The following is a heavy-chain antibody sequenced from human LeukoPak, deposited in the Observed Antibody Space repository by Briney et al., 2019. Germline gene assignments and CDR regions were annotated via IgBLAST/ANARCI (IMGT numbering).Heavy chain of an antibody. Sequence: SETLSLTCAISGDSFSNSKWWSWVRQPPGKGLEWIGQIYHSGSTNYNPSLKSRVTISVDQSKNHFSLKLSSVTAADTAVYFCARSRVLEWPRANYFDYWGQGTLVTVSS. CDR2: IYHSGST. CDR3: ARSRVLEWPRANYFDY. J-gene: IGHJ4*02. V-gene: IGHV4-4*02. CDR1: GDSFSNSKW. D-gene: IGHD6-19*01.